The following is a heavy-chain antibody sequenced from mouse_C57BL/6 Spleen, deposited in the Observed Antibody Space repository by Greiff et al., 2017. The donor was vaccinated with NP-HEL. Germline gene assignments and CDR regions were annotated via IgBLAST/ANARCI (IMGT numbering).Heavy chain of an antibody. D-gene: IGHD1-1*01. CDR1: GYTFTDYY. V-gene: IGHV1-19*01. Sequence: EVQLQQSGPVLVKPGASVKMSCKAPGYTFTDYYMNWVKQSHGKSLEWIGVINPYNGGTSYNQKFKGNATLTVDKSSSTAYMELNSLTSEDSAVYYCARGIYYYGSSYDYAMDYWGQGTSVTVSS. CDR3: ARGIYYYGSSYDYAMDY. CDR2: INPYNGGT. J-gene: IGHJ4*01.